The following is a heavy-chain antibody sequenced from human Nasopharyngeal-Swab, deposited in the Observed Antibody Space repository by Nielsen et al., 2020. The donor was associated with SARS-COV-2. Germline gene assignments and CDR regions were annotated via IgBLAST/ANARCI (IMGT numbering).Heavy chain of an antibody. V-gene: IGHV3-23*01. D-gene: IGHD4-17*01. J-gene: IGHJ4*02. Sequence: VRQAPGKGLEWVSAISGSGGSTYYADSVKGRFTISRDNSKNTLYLQMSSLRAEDTAVYYCAKPLYGDSPFDYWGQGTLVTVS. CDR2: ISGSGGST. CDR3: AKPLYGDSPFDY.